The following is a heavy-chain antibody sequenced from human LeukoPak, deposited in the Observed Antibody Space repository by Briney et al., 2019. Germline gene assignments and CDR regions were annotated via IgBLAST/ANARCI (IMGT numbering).Heavy chain of an antibody. J-gene: IGHJ6*02. CDR2: ISYDGSNK. CDR3: ARGREVTATPLYYYGMDV. D-gene: IGHD2-21*02. CDR1: RFTFSTYA. Sequence: GGSLRLSCAASRFTFSTYAMQWVRQAPGKGLEWVAVISYDGSNKYYADSVKGRFTISRDNSKKTLYLQMNSLRAEDTAVYYCARGREVTATPLYYYGMDVWGQGTTVTVSS. V-gene: IGHV3-30-3*01.